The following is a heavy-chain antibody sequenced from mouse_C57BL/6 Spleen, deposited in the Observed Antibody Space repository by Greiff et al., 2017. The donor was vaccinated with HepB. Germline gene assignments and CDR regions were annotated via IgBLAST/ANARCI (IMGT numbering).Heavy chain of an antibody. CDR1: GYTFTSYT. Sequence: QVQLQQSGAELARPGASVKMSCKASGYTFTSYTMHWVKQRPGQGLEWIGYINPSSGYTKYNQKFKDKATLTADKSSSTAYMQLSSLTSEDSAVYYCARQNYYYGSSYYAMDYWGQGTSVTVSS. V-gene: IGHV1-4*01. D-gene: IGHD1-1*01. CDR3: ARQNYYYGSSYYAMDY. J-gene: IGHJ4*01. CDR2: INPSSGYT.